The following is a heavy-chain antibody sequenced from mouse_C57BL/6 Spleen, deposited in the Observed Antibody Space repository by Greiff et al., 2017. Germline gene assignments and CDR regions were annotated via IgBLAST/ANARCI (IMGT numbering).Heavy chain of an antibody. J-gene: IGHJ2*01. CDR2: IYPGGGYT. Sequence: VKLQESGAELVRPGTSVKMSCKASGYTFTNYWIGWAKQRPGHGLEWIGDIYPGGGYTNYNEKFKGKATLTADKSSSTAYMQFSSLTSEDSAIYYCARSSIYYGYDYWGQGTTLTVSS. V-gene: IGHV1-63*01. D-gene: IGHD2-2*01. CDR1: GYTFTNYW. CDR3: ARSSIYYGYDY.